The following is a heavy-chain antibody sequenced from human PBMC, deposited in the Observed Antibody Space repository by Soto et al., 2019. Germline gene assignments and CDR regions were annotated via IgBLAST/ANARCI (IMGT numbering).Heavy chain of an antibody. D-gene: IGHD2-15*01. J-gene: IGHJ6*02. V-gene: IGHV1-69*13. Sequence: VASVKVSCKASGGTFSSYAISWVRQAPGQGLEWMGGIIPIFGTANYAQKFQGRVTITADESTSTAYMELSSLRSEDTAVYYCARPGRLGYCSGGSCYGAGYYYGMDVWGQGTTVTVSS. CDR3: ARPGRLGYCSGGSCYGAGYYYGMDV. CDR2: IIPIFGTA. CDR1: GGTFSSYA.